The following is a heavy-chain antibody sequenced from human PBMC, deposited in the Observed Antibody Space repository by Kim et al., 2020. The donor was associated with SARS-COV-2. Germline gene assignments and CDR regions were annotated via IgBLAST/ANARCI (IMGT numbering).Heavy chain of an antibody. CDR3: ARVSTNYGMDV. CDR2: IIPILGIA. J-gene: IGHJ6*02. Sequence: SVKVSCKASGGTFSSYAISWVRQAPGQGLEWMGRIIPILGIANYAQKFQGRVTITADKSTSTAYMELSSLSSEDTAVYYCARVSTNYGMDVWGQGTTVTVSS. CDR1: GGTFSSYA. V-gene: IGHV1-69*04. D-gene: IGHD1-1*01.